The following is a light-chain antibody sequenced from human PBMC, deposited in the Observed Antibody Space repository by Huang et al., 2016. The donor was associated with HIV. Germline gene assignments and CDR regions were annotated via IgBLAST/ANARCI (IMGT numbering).Light chain of an antibody. CDR2: SAS. CDR1: QSIRKF. Sequence: DIQMTQSPSSLSASVGDRVTIACRASQSIRKFLNWYQQKPGEAPKLLMHSASSLQSGDPTRFSGSGSGTDFTLTITSLQPEDFATYYCQQTDNPPRTFGQGTKVVIK. V-gene: IGKV1-39*01. J-gene: IGKJ1*01. CDR3: QQTDNPPRT.